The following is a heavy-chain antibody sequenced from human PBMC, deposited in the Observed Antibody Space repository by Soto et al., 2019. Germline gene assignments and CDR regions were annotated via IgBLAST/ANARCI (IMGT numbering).Heavy chain of an antibody. CDR3: ARDSRYCSSTSCYNWFDP. V-gene: IGHV1-69*01. Sequence: QVQLVQSGAEVKKPGSSVKVSCKASGGTFSSYAISWVRQAPGQGLEWMGGIIPIFGTANYAQKFQGRVTITADESTSTAYMELSSLRSEDTAVYYCARDSRYCSSTSCYNWFDPWGQGTLVTVSS. CDR2: IIPIFGTA. J-gene: IGHJ5*02. CDR1: GGTFSSYA. D-gene: IGHD2-2*01.